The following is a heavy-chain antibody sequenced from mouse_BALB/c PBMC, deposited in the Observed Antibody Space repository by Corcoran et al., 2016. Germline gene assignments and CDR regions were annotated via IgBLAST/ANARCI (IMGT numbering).Heavy chain of an antibody. CDR1: GFNIKDTY. J-gene: IGHJ2*01. Sequence: EVQLQQSGAELVTPGASVKLSCTASGFNIKDTYMHWVKQRPEQGLEWIGRIDPANGNTKYDPKFQGKATITADTSSNTAYLQLSSLTSEDTAVYYWARRGDDGRFDYWGQGTTLTVSS. CDR3: ARRGDDGRFDY. CDR2: IDPANGNT. D-gene: IGHD2-12*01. V-gene: IGHV14-3*02.